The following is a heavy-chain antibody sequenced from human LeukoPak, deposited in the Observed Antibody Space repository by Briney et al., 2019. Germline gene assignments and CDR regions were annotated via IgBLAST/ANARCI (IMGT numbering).Heavy chain of an antibody. CDR2: ISGSGGST. V-gene: IGHV3-23*01. CDR3: AKDRGRYYDSSGYYWGYYFDS. D-gene: IGHD3-22*01. CDR1: GFTFSSYS. Sequence: GGSLRLSCAASGFTFSSYSVSWVRQAPGKGLEWVSAISGSGGSTHYADSVKGRFTISRDNSKNTLYLQMSSLRAEDTAVYYCAKDRGRYYDSSGYYWGYYFDSWGQGILVTVST. J-gene: IGHJ4*02.